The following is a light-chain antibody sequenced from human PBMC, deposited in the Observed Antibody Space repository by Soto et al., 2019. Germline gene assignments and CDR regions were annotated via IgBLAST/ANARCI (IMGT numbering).Light chain of an antibody. J-gene: IGLJ3*02. CDR1: SSDVGDYNY. CDR3: SSYAGSNYWV. Sequence: QSALTQPPSASGSPGQSVTISCTGTSSDVGDYNYVSWYQQHPGKAPKLMIYEVTNRPSGVPDRFSGSKSGNTASLTVSGLHAEDEADYCCSSYAGSNYWVFGGGTKLTVL. V-gene: IGLV2-8*01. CDR2: EVT.